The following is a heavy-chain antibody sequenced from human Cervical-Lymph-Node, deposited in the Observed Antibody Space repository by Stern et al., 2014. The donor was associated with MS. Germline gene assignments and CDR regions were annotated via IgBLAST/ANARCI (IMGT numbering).Heavy chain of an antibody. Sequence: DQLVQSGAEVKKPGESLKISCKGSGYSFTSYWIGWVRQMPGKGLEWMGVINPGDSDTRYSPSFQGQVTISADKSISTAYLQWSSLKASDTAMYYCARRHCSSRRCGWFDPWGQGTLVTVSS. V-gene: IGHV5-51*01. CDR2: INPGDSDT. D-gene: IGHD2-2*01. CDR3: ARRHCSSRRCGWFDP. CDR1: GYSFTSYW. J-gene: IGHJ5*02.